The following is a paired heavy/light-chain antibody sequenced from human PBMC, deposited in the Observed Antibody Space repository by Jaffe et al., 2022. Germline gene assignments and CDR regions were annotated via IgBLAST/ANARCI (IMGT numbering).Heavy chain of an antibody. CDR2: ISSSSSYI. V-gene: IGHV3-21*01. D-gene: IGHD4-17*01. J-gene: IGHJ4*02. CDR1: GFTFSSYS. Sequence: EVQLVESGGGLVKPGGSLRLSCAASGFTFSSYSMNWVRQAPGKGLEWVSSISSSSSYIYYADSVKGRFTISRDNAKNSLYLQMNSLRAEDTAVYYCARDWFLSTTVTTSDFDYWGQGTLVTVSS. CDR3: ARDWFLSTTVTTSDFDY.
Light chain of an antibody. J-gene: IGLJ2*01. V-gene: IGLV3-25*03. CDR2: KDS. Sequence: SYELTQPPSVSVSPGQTARITCSGDALPKQYAYWYQQKPGQAPVLVIYKDSERPSGIPERFSGSSSGTTVTLTISGVQAEDEADYYCQSADSSGTYHVVFGGGTKLTVL. CDR1: ALPKQY. CDR3: QSADSSGTYHVV.